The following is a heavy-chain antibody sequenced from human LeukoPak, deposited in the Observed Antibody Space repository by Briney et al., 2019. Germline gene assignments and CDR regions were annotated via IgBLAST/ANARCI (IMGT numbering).Heavy chain of an antibody. Sequence: NPSETLSLTCAVYGGTFSAYYWIWIRQPPRKGQEWIAEISHSGSTNYNPSLRSRATMSVDTSENQYSLKLRPVTAADTAVYYCARGRRCSGASCYPTKWFDRWGQGTLVTVSS. V-gene: IGHV4-34*01. CDR2: ISHSGST. D-gene: IGHD2-2*01. J-gene: IGHJ5*02. CDR3: ARGRRCSGASCYPTKWFDR. CDR1: GGTFSAYY.